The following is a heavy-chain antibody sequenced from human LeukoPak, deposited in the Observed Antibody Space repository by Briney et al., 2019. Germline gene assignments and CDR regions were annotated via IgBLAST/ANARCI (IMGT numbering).Heavy chain of an antibody. D-gene: IGHD1-26*01. CDR1: GFTFSSYS. CDR2: ISSSSSYI. V-gene: IGHV3-21*01. J-gene: IGHJ6*03. CDR3: ARDLTKGGGWESHYYMDV. Sequence: GGSLRLSCAASGFTFSSYSMNWVRQAPGKGLEWVSSISSSSSYIYYADSVKGRFTISRDNAKNSLYLQMNSLRAEDTAVYYCARDLTKGGGWESHYYMDVWGKGTTVTVSS.